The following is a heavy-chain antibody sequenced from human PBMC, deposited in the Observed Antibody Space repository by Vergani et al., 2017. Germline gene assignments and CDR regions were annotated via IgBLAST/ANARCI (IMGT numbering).Heavy chain of an antibody. Sequence: QLQLQESGPGLVKPSETLSLTCTVSGGSISSSSYYWGWIRQPPGKGLEWIGSIYYSGSTYYNPSLKSRVTISVDTSKNQFSLKLSSVTAADTAVYYCAREFSGYCSSTSCSDYWYFDLLGRGTLVTVSS. J-gene: IGHJ2*01. CDR2: IYYSGST. CDR1: GGSISSSSYY. D-gene: IGHD2-2*01. V-gene: IGHV4-39*02. CDR3: AREFSGYCSSTSCSDYWYFDL.